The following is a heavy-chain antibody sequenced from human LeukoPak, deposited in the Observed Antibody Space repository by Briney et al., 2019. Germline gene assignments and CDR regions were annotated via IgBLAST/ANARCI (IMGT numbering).Heavy chain of an antibody. CDR2: ISWNSGSI. J-gene: IGHJ4*02. V-gene: IGHV3-9*01. Sequence: GGSLRLSCAASGFTFDDYAMHWVRQAPGKGLEWVSGISWNSGSIGYADSVKGRFTISRDNAKNSLYLQMNSLRAEDTALYYCAKAGYSSSQYYFDYWGQGTLVTVSS. CDR3: AKAGYSSSQYYFDY. CDR1: GFTFDDYA. D-gene: IGHD6-13*01.